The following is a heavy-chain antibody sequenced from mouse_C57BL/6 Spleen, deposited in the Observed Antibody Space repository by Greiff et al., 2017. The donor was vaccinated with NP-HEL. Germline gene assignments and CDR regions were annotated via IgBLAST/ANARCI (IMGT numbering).Heavy chain of an antibody. V-gene: IGHV1-69*01. CDR2: IDPSDSYT. D-gene: IGHD2-1*01. CDR3: TRRDGNYPWFAY. CDR1: GYTFTSYW. Sequence: VQLQQPGAELVMPGASVKLSCKASGYTFTSYWMHWVKQRPGQGLEWIGEIDPSDSYTNYNQKFKGKSTLTVDKSSSTAYMQLSSLTSEDSAVYYCTRRDGNYPWFAYWGQGTLVTVSA. J-gene: IGHJ3*01.